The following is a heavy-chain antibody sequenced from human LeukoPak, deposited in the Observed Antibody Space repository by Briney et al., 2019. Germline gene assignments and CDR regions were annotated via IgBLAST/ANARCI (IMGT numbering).Heavy chain of an antibody. J-gene: IGHJ4*02. Sequence: KPSETLSLACTVSGGSITSYYWSWIRQPAGKGLEWIGRIYTSGSTNYNPSLKSRVTMSVDTSKNQFSLKLSSVTAADTAVYYCARDRRYYDSSGYADYWGQGTLVTVSS. V-gene: IGHV4-4*07. CDR2: IYTSGST. D-gene: IGHD3-22*01. CDR1: GGSITSYY. CDR3: ARDRRYYDSSGYADY.